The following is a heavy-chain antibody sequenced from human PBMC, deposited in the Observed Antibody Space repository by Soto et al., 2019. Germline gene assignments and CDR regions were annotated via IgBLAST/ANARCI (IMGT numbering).Heavy chain of an antibody. CDR3: ASSYCGGDCFFRAGYFQH. J-gene: IGHJ1*01. CDR1: GGTFSSYA. D-gene: IGHD2-21*02. CDR2: IIPIFGTA. Sequence: QVQLVQSGAEVKKPGSSVKVSCKASGGTFSSYAISWVRQAPGQGLEWMGGIIPIFGTANYAQKFQGRVTITADESPSTASMELSSLRSEDTAVYYCASSYCGGDCFFRAGYFQHWGQGTLVTVSS. V-gene: IGHV1-69*12.